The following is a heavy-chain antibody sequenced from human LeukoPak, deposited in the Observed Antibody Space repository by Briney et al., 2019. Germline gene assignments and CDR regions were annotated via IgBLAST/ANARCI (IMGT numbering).Heavy chain of an antibody. D-gene: IGHD4-23*01. CDR3: ASSVPGATVAS. CDR2: ISAYNGNT. V-gene: IGHV1-18*01. J-gene: IGHJ5*02. Sequence: ASVKVSCKASGYTFTSYGISWVRQAPGQGLEWMGWISAYNGNTNYAQKLQGRVTMTTDTSTSTAYMELRSLRSDDTAVYFCASSVPGATVASWGQGTLDTVSS. CDR1: GYTFTSYG.